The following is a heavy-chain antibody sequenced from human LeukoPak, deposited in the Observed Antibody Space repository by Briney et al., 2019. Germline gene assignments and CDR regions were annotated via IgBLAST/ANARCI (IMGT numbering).Heavy chain of an antibody. D-gene: IGHD3-3*01. CDR2: SNSDSGST. V-gene: IGHV3-74*01. J-gene: IGHJ5*02. Sequence: PAETLTLSCAVSGYSFSSDCFYWGRQPPPKGGLWVSGSNSDSGSTGYADSVKSRFTISRDTAKNTLSLQMNSLRAEDTAVYYCAREQQDFDLWSGTTNWFHRGGQATLLT. CDR3: AREQQDFDLWSGTTNWFHR. CDR1: GYSFSSDC.